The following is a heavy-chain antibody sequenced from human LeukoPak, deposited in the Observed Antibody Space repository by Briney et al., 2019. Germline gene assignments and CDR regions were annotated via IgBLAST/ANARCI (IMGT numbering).Heavy chain of an antibody. D-gene: IGHD6-13*01. J-gene: IGHJ4*02. CDR3: ARHSSSNFDY. Sequence: SETLSLTCTVSGGSISSSSYYWGWIRQPPGKGLEWIGSIYYSGSTYYNPSLKSGVTISVDTSKNQFSLKLSSVTAADTAVYYCARHSSSNFDYWGQGTLVTVSS. CDR1: GGSISSSSYY. V-gene: IGHV4-39*01. CDR2: IYYSGST.